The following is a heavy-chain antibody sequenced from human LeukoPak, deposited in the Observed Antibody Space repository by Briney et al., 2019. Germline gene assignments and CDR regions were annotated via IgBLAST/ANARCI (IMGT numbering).Heavy chain of an antibody. CDR3: ARGDTAMVRGYFDY. CDR2: IIPILGIA. D-gene: IGHD5-18*01. Sequence: EASVKVSCKASGGTFSSYAISWVRQAPGQGLEWMGRIIPILGIANYAQKFQGRVTITADKSTSTAYMELSSLRSEDTAVYYCARGDTAMVRGYFDYWGQGTLVTVSS. CDR1: GGTFSSYA. V-gene: IGHV1-69*04. J-gene: IGHJ4*02.